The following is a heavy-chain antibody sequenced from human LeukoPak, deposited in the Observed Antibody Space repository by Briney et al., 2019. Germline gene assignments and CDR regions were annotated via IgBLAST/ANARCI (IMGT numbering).Heavy chain of an antibody. Sequence: GGSLRLSCAASGFTVSSNEMSWVRQAPGKGLEWVSSISGGSTYYADSRKGRFTISRDNSKNTLHLQMNSLRAEDTAVYYCAREYSGGSSSLDYWGQGTLVTVSS. V-gene: IGHV3-38-3*01. J-gene: IGHJ4*02. CDR2: ISGGST. D-gene: IGHD1-26*01. CDR3: AREYSGGSSSLDY. CDR1: GFTVSSNE.